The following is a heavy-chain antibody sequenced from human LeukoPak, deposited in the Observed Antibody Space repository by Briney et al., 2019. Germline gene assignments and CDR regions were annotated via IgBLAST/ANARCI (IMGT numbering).Heavy chain of an antibody. V-gene: IGHV4-31*03. CDR1: GGSISSGGYY. CDR3: AREYYDILTGYCGAFDI. D-gene: IGHD3-9*01. J-gene: IGHJ3*02. CDR2: IYYSGGT. Sequence: SETLSLTCTVSGGSISSGGYYWSWTRQHPGKGREWIGYIYYSGGTYYNPSLKSRVTISVDTPKNQFSLKLSSVTAADTAVYYCAREYYDILTGYCGAFDIWGQGTMVTASS.